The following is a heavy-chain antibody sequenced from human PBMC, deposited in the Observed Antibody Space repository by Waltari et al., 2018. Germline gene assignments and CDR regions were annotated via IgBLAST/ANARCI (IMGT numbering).Heavy chain of an antibody. CDR3: AGGGQWLAFDY. V-gene: IGHV4-59*01. CDR2: FYNSGTT. CDR1: GGSISSAY. J-gene: IGHJ4*02. D-gene: IGHD6-19*01. Sequence: QVQLQESGHGLVQPSETLSLPCTVSGGSISSAYSLWIRQPPGKGLEWFGTFYNSGTTNYNPSLESRVTISVDTSKNQISLKVNSMTAADTAVYYCAGGGQWLAFDYWDQGIMVTVSS.